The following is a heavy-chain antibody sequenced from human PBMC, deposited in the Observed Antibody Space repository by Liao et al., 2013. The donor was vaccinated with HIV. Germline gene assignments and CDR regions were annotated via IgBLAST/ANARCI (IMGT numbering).Heavy chain of an antibody. V-gene: IGHV4-59*01. J-gene: IGHJ1*01. CDR3: ARGLLELNEPYEH. CDR2: IYFSGST. CDR1: GASMTNNY. D-gene: IGHD3-3*01. Sequence: QVQLQESGPGLVKPSETLSLTCTVSGASMTNNYWGWLRQAPGRGLEWIGYIYFSGSTNYNPSLESRVTMSIDTSKNQFSLKLTAMTAADTAVYYCARGLLELNEPYEHWGQGTLVTVSS.